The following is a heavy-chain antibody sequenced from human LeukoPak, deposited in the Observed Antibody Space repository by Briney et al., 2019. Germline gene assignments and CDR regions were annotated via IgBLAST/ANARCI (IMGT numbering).Heavy chain of an antibody. CDR1: GFTFSSYG. CDR2: ISYDGSNK. CDR3: ARGGSGWSNWFDP. D-gene: IGHD6-19*01. Sequence: GRSLRLSCAASGFTFSSYGMHWVRQAPGKGLEWVAVISYDGSNKYHADSVKGRFTISRDNSKNTLYLQMNSLRAEDTAVYYCARGGSGWSNWFDPWGQGTLVTVSS. J-gene: IGHJ5*02. V-gene: IGHV3-30*03.